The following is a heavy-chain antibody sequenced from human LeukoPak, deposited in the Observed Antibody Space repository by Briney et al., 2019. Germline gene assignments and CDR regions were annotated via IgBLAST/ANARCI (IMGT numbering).Heavy chain of an antibody. CDR3: ARARFWFDP. V-gene: IGHV4-59*01. Sequence: LETLSLTCTVSGGSIMSYYWSWIRQPPGKGLEWIGYIYYSGSTNYNPSLKSRVTILVDTSKNQFSLKLSSVTAADTAVYYCARARFWFDPWGQGTLVTVSS. CDR2: IYYSGST. CDR1: GGSIMSYY. D-gene: IGHD3-3*01. J-gene: IGHJ5*02.